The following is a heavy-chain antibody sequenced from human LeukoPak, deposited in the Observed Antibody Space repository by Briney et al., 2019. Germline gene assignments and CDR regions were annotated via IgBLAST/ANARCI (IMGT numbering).Heavy chain of an antibody. D-gene: IGHD1-1*01. CDR3: SRGGTASFDP. Sequence: PGGSLRLSCAASGFTFSSYSMNWVRQAPGKGLEWVSRINNDGSDTIYADSVKGRFTISRDNAKSTLYLQMNSLRGEDTAVYYCSRGGTASFDPWGQGTLVTVSS. CDR1: GFTFSSYS. J-gene: IGHJ5*02. V-gene: IGHV3-74*01. CDR2: INNDGSDT.